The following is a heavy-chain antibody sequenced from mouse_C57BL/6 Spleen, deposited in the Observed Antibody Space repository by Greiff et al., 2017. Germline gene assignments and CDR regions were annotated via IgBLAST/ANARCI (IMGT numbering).Heavy chain of an antibody. CDR3: TREDYRDY. J-gene: IGHJ2*01. D-gene: IGHD2-14*01. Sequence: VQLQQSGAELVRPGASVTLSCKASGYTFTDYEMHWVKQTPVHGLEWIGAIDPETGGTAYNQKFKGKAILTADKSSSTAYMELRSLTAEDAAVYYCTREDYRDYWGQGTTLTVSS. CDR1: GYTFTDYE. V-gene: IGHV1-15*01. CDR2: IDPETGGT.